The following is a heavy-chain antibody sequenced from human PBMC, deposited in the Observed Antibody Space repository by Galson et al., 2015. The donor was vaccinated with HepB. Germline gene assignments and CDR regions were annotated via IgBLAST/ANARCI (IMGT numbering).Heavy chain of an antibody. J-gene: IGHJ4*02. D-gene: IGHD6-19*01. Sequence: SLRLSCAASEFTFSSYWTHWVRQVPGKGLVWVSRINSDGSRTTYADSVEGRFTISRVNAKNTLSLQMNSLRVEDTAVYYCARGQWRIPRGFDHWGRGTLVIVSS. CDR1: EFTFSSYW. CDR2: INSDGSRT. CDR3: ARGQWRIPRGFDH. V-gene: IGHV3-74*01.